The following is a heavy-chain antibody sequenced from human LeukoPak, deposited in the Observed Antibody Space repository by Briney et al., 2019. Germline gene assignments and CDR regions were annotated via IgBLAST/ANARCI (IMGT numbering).Heavy chain of an antibody. J-gene: IGHJ4*02. V-gene: IGHV3-30-3*01. CDR3: ARDPEATATRGFDY. Sequence: GRSLRLSCAAPGFTFSSYAMHWVRQAPGKGLEWVAVISYDGSNKYYADSVKGRFTISRDNSKNTLYLQMNSLRAEDTAVYYCARDPEATATRGFDYWGQGTLVTVSS. D-gene: IGHD2-21*02. CDR2: ISYDGSNK. CDR1: GFTFSSYA.